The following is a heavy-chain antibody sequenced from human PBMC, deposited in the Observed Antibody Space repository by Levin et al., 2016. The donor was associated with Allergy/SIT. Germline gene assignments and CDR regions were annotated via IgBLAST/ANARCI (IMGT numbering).Heavy chain of an antibody. CDR1: GYSFTSYW. CDR2: IDPSDSYT. D-gene: IGHD2-2*01. J-gene: IGHJ3*02. V-gene: IGHV5-10-1*01. CDR3: ASHCSSTSCPSGGAFDI. Sequence: KVSCKGSGYSFTSYWISWVRQMPGKGLEWMGRIDPSDSYTNYSPSFQGHVTISADKSISTAYLQWSSLKASDTAMYYCASHCSSTSCPSGGAFDIWGQGTMVTVSS.